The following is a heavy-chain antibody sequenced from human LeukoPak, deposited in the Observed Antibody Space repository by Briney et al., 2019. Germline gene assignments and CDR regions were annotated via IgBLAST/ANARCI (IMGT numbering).Heavy chain of an antibody. CDR2: IYSGGST. V-gene: IGHV3-53*01. J-gene: IGHJ4*02. D-gene: IGHD1-26*01. Sequence: GGSLRLSCAASGFTVSSNYMSWVRQAPGKGLEWVSVIYSGGSTYYADSVKGRFTISRDNSKNTLYLQMNSLRAEDTAVYYCANAPLLSGSYGYWGQGTLVTVSS. CDR1: GFTVSSNY. CDR3: ANAPLLSGSYGY.